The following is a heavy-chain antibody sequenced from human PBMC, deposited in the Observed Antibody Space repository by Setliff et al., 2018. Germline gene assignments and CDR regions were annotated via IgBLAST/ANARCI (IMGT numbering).Heavy chain of an antibody. V-gene: IGHV4-61*09. Sequence: PSETLSLTCTVSGGSISEPNYYWSWIRQPVGKGLEWIGHIYTRGSTNYNPSLKSRVTLSVDTSKNQFSLKVSSVTAADTAVYYCARAPPNRYSGSYEYFYMDVWGKGTTVTVSS. D-gene: IGHD1-26*01. CDR1: GGSISEPNYY. CDR3: ARAPPNRYSGSYEYFYMDV. J-gene: IGHJ6*03. CDR2: IYTRGST.